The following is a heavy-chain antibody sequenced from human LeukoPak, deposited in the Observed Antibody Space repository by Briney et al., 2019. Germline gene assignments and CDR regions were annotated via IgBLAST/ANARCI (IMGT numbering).Heavy chain of an antibody. J-gene: IGHJ6*03. CDR2: INHSGST. V-gene: IGHV4-34*01. CDR1: GGSFSNYY. Sequence: PSETLSLTCAVYGGSFSNYYWSWIRQPPGKGLEWIGEINHSGSTNYNPSLKSRVTISVDTSKNQFSLKLSSVTAADTAVYYCARHKDYYYSYMDVWGKGTTVTISS. CDR3: ARHKDYYYSYMDV.